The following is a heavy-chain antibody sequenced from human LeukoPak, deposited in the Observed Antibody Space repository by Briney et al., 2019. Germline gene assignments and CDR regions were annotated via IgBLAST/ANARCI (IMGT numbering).Heavy chain of an antibody. J-gene: IGHJ4*02. V-gene: IGHV3-23*01. CDR3: AKDSCTSATCYTDKFYFDS. CDR2: FSDSGGTT. Sequence: GGSLRLSCAASGFTFSSYAMSWVRQAPGKGLEWVSGFSDSGGTTYYADSVKGRFTISRDNSKNTLYLQMSRLRAEDTSIYVCAKDSCTSATCYTDKFYFDSWGQGTLVTVSS. CDR1: GFTFSSYA. D-gene: IGHD2-8*01.